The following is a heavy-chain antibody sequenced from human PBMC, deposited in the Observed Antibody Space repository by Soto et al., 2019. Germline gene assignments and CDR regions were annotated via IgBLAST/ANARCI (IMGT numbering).Heavy chain of an antibody. CDR2: ISSNGIGT. Sequence: EVQLVESGGGLAQPGGSLRLSCAASGFTLSSDAMDWVRQAPGKGLEYVSGISSNGIGTYYANSVKGRFTISGDNSKNTVYLQMDSLRPEDMAVYYCARRARADYYYMDVWGKGTTVTVS. D-gene: IGHD6-6*01. V-gene: IGHV3-64*01. J-gene: IGHJ6*03. CDR1: GFTLSSDA. CDR3: ARRARADYYYMDV.